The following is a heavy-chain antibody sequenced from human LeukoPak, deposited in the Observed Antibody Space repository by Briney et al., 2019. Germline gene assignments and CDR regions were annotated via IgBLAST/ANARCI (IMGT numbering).Heavy chain of an antibody. J-gene: IGHJ5*02. Sequence: GASVKVSCRVSGYTLTELSMHWVRQAPGKGLEWMGGFDPEDGETIYAQKFQGRVTMTEDTSTDTAYMELSSLRSEDTAVYYCATHRSGGSYYLHRGWFDPWGQGTLVTVSS. D-gene: IGHD2-15*01. CDR3: ATHRSGGSYYLHRGWFDP. CDR2: FDPEDGET. CDR1: GYTLTELS. V-gene: IGHV1-24*01.